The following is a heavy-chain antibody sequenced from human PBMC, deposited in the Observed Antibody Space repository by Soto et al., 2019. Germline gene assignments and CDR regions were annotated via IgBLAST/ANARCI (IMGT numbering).Heavy chain of an antibody. CDR1: GFTFSSYG. CDR3: AKDCRYGMDV. CDR2: ISYDGSNK. J-gene: IGHJ6*02. Sequence: GGSLRLSCAASGFTFSSYGMHWVRQAPGKGLEWVAVISYDGSNKYYADSVKGRFTISRDNSKNTLYLQMNSLRAEDTAVYYCAKDCRYGMDVWGQGTTATVSS. V-gene: IGHV3-30*18.